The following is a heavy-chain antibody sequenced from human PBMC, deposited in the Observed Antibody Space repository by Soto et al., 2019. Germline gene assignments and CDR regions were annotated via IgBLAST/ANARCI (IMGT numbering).Heavy chain of an antibody. V-gene: IGHV4-34*01. Sequence: SETLSLTCAVVGDSLRGQSWNWIRQSPGKGLEWIGELDQSGGTNYNPSLKSRAIISDDTSKNQFSLTLTSVTAADTAVYYCEREDSHGWSGESLDVWGQGPTVTVYS. CDR2: LDQSGGT. CDR1: GDSLRGQS. D-gene: IGHD6-19*01. CDR3: EREDSHGWSGESLDV. J-gene: IGHJ6*02.